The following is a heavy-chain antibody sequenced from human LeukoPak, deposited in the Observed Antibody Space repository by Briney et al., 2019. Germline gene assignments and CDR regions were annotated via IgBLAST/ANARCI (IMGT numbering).Heavy chain of an antibody. CDR3: ARGPSATVTSFDY. D-gene: IGHD4-17*01. V-gene: IGHV2-70*11. CDR2: IDWDDDK. J-gene: IGHJ4*02. CDR1: GFSLSTSGMC. Sequence: SGPTLVNPPQTLTLTCTFSGFSLSTSGMCVSWIRQPPGKALEWLSRIDWDDDKYYSTSLKTRLTISKDTSKNQVVLTMTNMDPVDTATYYCARGPSATVTSFDYWGQGTLVTVSS.